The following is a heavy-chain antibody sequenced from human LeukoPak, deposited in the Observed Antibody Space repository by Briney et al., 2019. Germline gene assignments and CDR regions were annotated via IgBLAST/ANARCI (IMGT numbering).Heavy chain of an antibody. CDR1: GFIFSSYA. V-gene: IGHV3-23*01. CDR2: ISGSGGST. J-gene: IGHJ3*02. D-gene: IGHD6-6*01. Sequence: PGGSLRLSCAASGFIFSSYALSWVRQTPGKGLEWVSAISGSGGSTYYADSVKGRFTISRDNSKNTLYLQMNSLRAEDTAVYYCAKDTQLVQAFDIWGQGTMVTVSS. CDR3: AKDTQLVQAFDI.